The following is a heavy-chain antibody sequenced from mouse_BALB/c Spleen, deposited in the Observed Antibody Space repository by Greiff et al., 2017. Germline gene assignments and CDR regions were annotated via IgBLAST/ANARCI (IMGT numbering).Heavy chain of an antibody. D-gene: IGHD1-1*01. Sequence: VQLKESGAELARPGASVKLSCKASGYTFTSYWMQWVKQRPGQGLEWIGAIYPGDGDTRYTQKFKGKATLTADKSSSTAYMQLSSLASEDSAVYYCARWYYGSSYGFAYWGQGTLVTVSA. CDR1: GYTFTSYW. CDR2: IYPGDGDT. V-gene: IGHV1-87*01. J-gene: IGHJ3*01. CDR3: ARWYYGSSYGFAY.